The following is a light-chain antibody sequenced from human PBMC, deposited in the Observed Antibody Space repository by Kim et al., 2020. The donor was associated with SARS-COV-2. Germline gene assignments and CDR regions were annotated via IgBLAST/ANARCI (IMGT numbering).Light chain of an antibody. J-gene: IGLJ1*01. CDR2: ANS. CDR3: QSYDSSLSGYV. Sequence: RVTIVCTGMSSNLSASYAVNWYQQVPGTAPKLLIYANSIRPSGVPDRFSGSKSGTSASLAITGLQTEDEADYYCQSYDSSLSGYVFGTGTKVTVL. V-gene: IGLV1-40*01. CDR1: SSNLSASYA.